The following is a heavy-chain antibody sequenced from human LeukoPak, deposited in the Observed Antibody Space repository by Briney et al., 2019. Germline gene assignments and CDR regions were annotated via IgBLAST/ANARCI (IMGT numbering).Heavy chain of an antibody. CDR2: ISAYNGHT. Sequence: ASVKVSCKASGYTFSGYGVTWVRQAPGQGLGWMGWISAYNGHTNYAQKFQGRVTMTTDTSTRTAHMELRSLRSDDSAVYYCARAGSSEWPPVSFDYWGQGSLVTVSS. J-gene: IGHJ4*02. V-gene: IGHV1-18*01. CDR1: GYTFSGYG. CDR3: ARAGSSEWPPVSFDY. D-gene: IGHD3-10*01.